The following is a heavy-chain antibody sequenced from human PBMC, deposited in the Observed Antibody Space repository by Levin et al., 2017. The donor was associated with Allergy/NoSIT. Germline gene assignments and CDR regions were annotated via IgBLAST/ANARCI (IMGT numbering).Heavy chain of an antibody. D-gene: IGHD1-26*01. CDR1: GFSITSDYY. V-gene: IGHV4-38-2*01. J-gene: IGHJ5*02. CDR3: AGGGVGANWFDP. CDR2: MYHTGST. Sequence: SETLSLTCAVSGFSITSDYYWGWIRQPPGKGLEWIGSMYHTGSTYYNPSLRSRVTISRDTSKNEFSLRMNSMTAADTAVYYCAGGGVGANWFDPWGPGILVPVSS.